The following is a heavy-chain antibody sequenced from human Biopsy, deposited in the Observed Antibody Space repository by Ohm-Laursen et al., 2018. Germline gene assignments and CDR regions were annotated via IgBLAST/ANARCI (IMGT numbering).Heavy chain of an antibody. V-gene: IGHV3-23*01. CDR2: ISQSGGTT. CDR1: NFTFSSYA. CDR3: ARSVGIMAAPIDY. J-gene: IGHJ4*02. D-gene: IGHD3-16*01. Sequence: SLRLSCAASNFTFSSYAMSWVRQAPGKGLEWVSGISQSGGTTYYADSVKGRFTVSRDNFKNTLYLQLNSLRAEDTAVYYCARSVGIMAAPIDYWGQGTLVTVSS.